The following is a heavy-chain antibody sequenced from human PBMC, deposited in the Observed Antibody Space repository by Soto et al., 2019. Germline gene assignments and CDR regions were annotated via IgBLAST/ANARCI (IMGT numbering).Heavy chain of an antibody. Sequence: ASVKVYCKASGYTVTSYYMHWVRQAHGQGLEWMGMINPRSGSTSYAEKFQGRVTMTRNTSISTAYMELSSLRSEDTAVYYCARLSEESSSSNYYYFYMDVWGKGSTVTVSS. CDR3: ARLSEESSSSNYYYFYMDV. V-gene: IGHV1-46*01. J-gene: IGHJ6*03. CDR1: GYTVTSYY. D-gene: IGHD6-6*01. CDR2: INPRSGST.